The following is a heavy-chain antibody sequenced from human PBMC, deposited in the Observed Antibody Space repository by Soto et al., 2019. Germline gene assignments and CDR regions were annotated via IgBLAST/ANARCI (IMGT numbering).Heavy chain of an antibody. Sequence: GALRLSCAAAGFAFSTYAMTWVRQAPGKGLEWVSVISGSGGSSYYAASVKGRFTISRDNSKNALFLQMNGLRAEDTAVYYCAKVTKRAAAGRYEYYKYGMDVWGQGTTVTVSS. V-gene: IGHV3-23*01. CDR2: ISGSGGSS. J-gene: IGHJ6*02. D-gene: IGHD6-13*01. CDR1: GFAFSTYA. CDR3: AKVTKRAAAGRYEYYKYGMDV.